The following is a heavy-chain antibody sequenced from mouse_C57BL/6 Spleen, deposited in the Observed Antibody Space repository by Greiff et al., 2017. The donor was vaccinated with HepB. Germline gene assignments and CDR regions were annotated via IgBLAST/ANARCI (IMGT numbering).Heavy chain of an antibody. D-gene: IGHD2-5*01. CDR2: ISSGGSYT. CDR1: GFTFSSYG. V-gene: IGHV5-6*01. J-gene: IGHJ1*03. Sequence: EVQLVESGGDLVKPGGSLKLSCAASGFTFSSYGMSWVRQTPDKRLEWVATISSGGSYTYYPASVKGRFTISRDNAKNTLYLQMSSLKSEDTAMYYCARPYYSNYGYFDVWGTGTTVTVSS. CDR3: ARPYYSNYGYFDV.